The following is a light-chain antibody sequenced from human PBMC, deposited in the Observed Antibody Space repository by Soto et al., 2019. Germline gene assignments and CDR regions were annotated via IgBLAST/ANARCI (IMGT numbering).Light chain of an antibody. Sequence: EIVMTQSPDTLSVSPGERATLFCRASQSVSSTVAWYQQRPGQAPRLLIYGASTRATGIPARFSGSGSGTEFTLTISILQSEDFAVYYCQQYNDWLTFGGGTKVDIK. CDR3: QQYNDWLT. CDR2: GAS. CDR1: QSVSST. J-gene: IGKJ4*01. V-gene: IGKV3-15*01.